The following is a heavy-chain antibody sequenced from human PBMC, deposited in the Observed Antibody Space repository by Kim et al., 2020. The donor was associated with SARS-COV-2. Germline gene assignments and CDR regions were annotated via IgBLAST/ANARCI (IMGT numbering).Heavy chain of an antibody. CDR2: FDPEEGET. CDR3: ATTARGRGFVVVVGATQRDNWFDP. Sequence: ASVKVSCKVSGYTLTELSMHWVRQAPGKGLEWMGGFDPEEGETIYPQKFQGRVTMTEDTSTDTAYMELSSLRSEDTAVYYCATTARGRGFVVVVGATQRDNWFDPWGQGTLVTVSS. D-gene: IGHD2-15*01. J-gene: IGHJ5*02. CDR1: GYTLTELS. V-gene: IGHV1-24*01.